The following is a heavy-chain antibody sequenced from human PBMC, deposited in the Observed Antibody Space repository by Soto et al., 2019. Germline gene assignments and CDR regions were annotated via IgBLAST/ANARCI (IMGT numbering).Heavy chain of an antibody. D-gene: IGHD2-2*01. CDR3: ASAYCSSTSCYWFDP. J-gene: IGHJ5*02. CDR1: GGTFSSYA. CDR2: IIPIFGTA. V-gene: IGHV1-69*13. Sequence: AVKVSCKACGGTFSSYAISWVRQAPGQGLEWMGGIIPIFGTANYAQKFQGRVTITADESTSTAYMELSSLRSEDTAVYYCASAYCSSTSCYWFDPWGQGTLVTVSS.